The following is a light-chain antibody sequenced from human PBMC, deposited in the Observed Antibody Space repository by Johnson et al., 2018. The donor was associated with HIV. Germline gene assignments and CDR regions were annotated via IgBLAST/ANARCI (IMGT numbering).Light chain of an antibody. CDR3: GTWDTSLSAGGV. V-gene: IGLV1-51*02. Sequence: SVLTQSPSVSAAPGQKVTISCSGSSSNIGNNYVSWYQQLPGTAPKLLIYKNNERPSGIPDRFSGSKSGTSATLGITGLQTGDEADYYCGTWDTSLSAGGVFGTGTKVTVL. CDR2: KNN. J-gene: IGLJ1*01. CDR1: SSNIGNNY.